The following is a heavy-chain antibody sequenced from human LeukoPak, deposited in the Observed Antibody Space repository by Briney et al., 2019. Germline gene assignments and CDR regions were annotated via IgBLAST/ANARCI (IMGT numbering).Heavy chain of an antibody. CDR1: GFTFRNFW. J-gene: IGHJ4*02. V-gene: IGHV3-7*04. CDR3: ARGDAFSGDH. Sequence: PGGSLRLSCAASGFTFRNFWMSWVRQAPGRGLEWVANIHTEGNEKYYVESVKGRFTISRDNAKSPLFLQRNGLRAEDTAVCYCARGDAFSGDHWGQGTLVTVSA. CDR2: IHTEGNEK.